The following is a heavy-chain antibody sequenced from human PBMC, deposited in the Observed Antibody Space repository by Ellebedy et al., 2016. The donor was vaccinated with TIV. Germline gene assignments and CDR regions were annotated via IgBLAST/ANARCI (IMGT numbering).Heavy chain of an antibody. Sequence: GESLKISCAASGFPFGTYAMSWVRQTPGRGLEWVSDFSGNGVNSHYADSVKGRFTISRDNSKNTLYLQMNSLRAEDTAVYYCAKGPAAVAGCYWGQGTLVTVSS. V-gene: IGHV3-23*01. CDR3: AKGPAAVAGCY. CDR2: FSGNGVNS. J-gene: IGHJ4*02. D-gene: IGHD6-19*01. CDR1: GFPFGTYA.